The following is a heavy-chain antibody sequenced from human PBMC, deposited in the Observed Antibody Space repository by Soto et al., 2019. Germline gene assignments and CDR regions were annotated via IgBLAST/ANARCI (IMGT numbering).Heavy chain of an antibody. V-gene: IGHV4-31*03. D-gene: IGHD6-13*01. J-gene: IGHJ6*02. CDR2: IYYSVST. CDR3: ARTPGYSSSRRPSWYYDGMDV. Sequence: QVQLQESGPGLVKPSQTLSLTCTVSGGSISSGGYYWSWIRQHPGKGLEWIGYIYYSVSTYYNPSLKSRVTISVDTSKNQFSLKLSSVTAADTAVYYCARTPGYSSSRRPSWYYDGMDVWGQGTTVTVSS. CDR1: GGSISSGGYY.